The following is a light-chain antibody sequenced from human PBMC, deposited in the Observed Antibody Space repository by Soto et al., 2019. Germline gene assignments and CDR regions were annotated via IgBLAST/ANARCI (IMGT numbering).Light chain of an antibody. V-gene: IGKV1-5*03. CDR2: KAS. CDR3: QQYNSSPWT. J-gene: IGKJ1*01. CDR1: QSISSW. Sequence: TITCRASQSISSWLAWYQQKPGKAPKLLIYKASSLESGVPSRFSGSGSGTEFTLTISSLQPDDFATYYCQQYNSSPWTFGQGTKVDIK.